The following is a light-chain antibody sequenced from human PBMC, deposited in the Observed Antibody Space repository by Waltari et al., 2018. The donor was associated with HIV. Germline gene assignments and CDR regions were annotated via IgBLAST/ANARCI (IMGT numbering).Light chain of an antibody. CDR2: KDI. V-gene: IGLV3-25*03. CDR3: QSADSSDTFV. Sequence: SYELTQPPSVSVSPGQTARITCSGDALPKQYAYWYQQKPGQAPILVIYKDIERPSGIPERCSGSSSGTTVTLTISGVQAEDEADYYCQSADSSDTFVFGSGTKVTVL. J-gene: IGLJ1*01. CDR1: ALPKQY.